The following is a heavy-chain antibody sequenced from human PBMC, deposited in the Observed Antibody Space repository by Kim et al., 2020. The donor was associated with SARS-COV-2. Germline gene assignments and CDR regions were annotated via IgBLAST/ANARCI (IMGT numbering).Heavy chain of an antibody. CDR3: AKGGHDYGDYVPFDP. D-gene: IGHD4-17*01. J-gene: IGHJ5*02. CDR1: GFTFGNYV. CDR2: ISGSGGST. Sequence: GGSLRLSCAASGFTFGNYVMSWVRQAPGKGLEWVSVISGSGGSTDYGDSVKGRFTISRDNSKNTLYLQMNSLRVEDTAVYYCAKGGHDYGDYVPFDPWGQGTLVTVSS. V-gene: IGHV3-23*01.